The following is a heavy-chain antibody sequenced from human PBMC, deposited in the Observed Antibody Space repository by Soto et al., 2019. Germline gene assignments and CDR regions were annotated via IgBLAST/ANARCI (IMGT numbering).Heavy chain of an antibody. J-gene: IGHJ4*02. CDR3: AFDF. CDR1: GFTFSFYA. V-gene: IGHV3-23*01. CDR2: ISGSGDST. Sequence: EVQLLESGGGLVQPGGSLRLSCAASGFTFSFYAMTWGRQAPGKGVEWVSIISGSGDSTLYPDSVKGRFTISRDNSKNTLFLQMNSLRVEDTAVYYCAFDFWGQGTLVTVSS.